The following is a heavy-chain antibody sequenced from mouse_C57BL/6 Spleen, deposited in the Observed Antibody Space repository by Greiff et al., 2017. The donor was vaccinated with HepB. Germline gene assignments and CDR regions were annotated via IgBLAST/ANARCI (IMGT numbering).Heavy chain of an antibody. CDR2: INPSNGGT. CDR1: GYTFTSYW. J-gene: IGHJ1*03. V-gene: IGHV1-53*01. Sequence: QVQLQQPGTELVKPGASVKLSCKASGYTFTSYWMHWVKQRPGQGLEWIGNINPSNGGTNYNEKFKSKATLTVDKSSGTAYMQLSSLTSEYSAVYYCARSGLRRGNWYFDVWGTGTTVTVSS. D-gene: IGHD2-2*01. CDR3: ARSGLRRGNWYFDV.